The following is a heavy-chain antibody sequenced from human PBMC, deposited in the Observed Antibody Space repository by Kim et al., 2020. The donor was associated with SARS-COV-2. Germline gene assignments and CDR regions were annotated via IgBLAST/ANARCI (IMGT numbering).Heavy chain of an antibody. Sequence: LKSRVTISVDTSKNQFSLERSSVTAADTAVYYCARVGSGKWFGELLHIDYWGQGTLVTVSS. D-gene: IGHD3-10*01. V-gene: IGHV4-31*02. J-gene: IGHJ4*02. CDR3: ARVGSGKWFGELLHIDY.